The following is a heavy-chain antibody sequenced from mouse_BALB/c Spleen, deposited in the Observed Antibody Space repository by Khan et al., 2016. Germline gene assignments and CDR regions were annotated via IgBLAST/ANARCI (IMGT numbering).Heavy chain of an antibody. J-gene: IGHJ2*01. D-gene: IGHD1-2*01. CDR2: INSDSSTT. Sequence: EVQLQESGGGLVQPGGFLKPSCAASGFDFSRYWMSWVRQAPGKGPEWIGEINSDSSTTNYTSSLQDKFITSRDNVNNTLYLQVSQVGSEDTALYYCAGYYGYNFDYWGQGTTLTVSS. V-gene: IGHV4-1*02. CDR1: GFDFSRYW. CDR3: AGYYGYNFDY.